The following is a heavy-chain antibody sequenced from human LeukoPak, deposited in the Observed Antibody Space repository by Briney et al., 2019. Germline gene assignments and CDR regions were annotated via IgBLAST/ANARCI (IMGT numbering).Heavy chain of an antibody. CDR1: GFTFDDYA. CDR3: AKDIHLSLVAGTFYYYYGMDV. CDR2: ISWNSGSI. V-gene: IGHV3-9*01. Sequence: PGRSLRLSCAASGFTFDDYAMPWARQAPGKGLEWVSGISWNSGSIGYADSVKGRFTISRDNAKNSLYLQMNSLRAEDTALYYCAKDIHLSLVAGTFYYYYGMDVWGQGTTVTVSS. D-gene: IGHD6-19*01. J-gene: IGHJ6*02.